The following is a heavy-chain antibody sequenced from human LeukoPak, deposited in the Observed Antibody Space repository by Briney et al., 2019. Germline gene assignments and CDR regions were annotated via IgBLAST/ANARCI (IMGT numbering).Heavy chain of an antibody. Sequence: GGSLRLSCAASGFTFDDYAMHWVRQAPGKGLEWVSGISWNSNRIDYADSVKGRFTISRDNAKNSLYLQMNSLRAEDTAVYYCAKVDPRDDYGDYPAWYFDLWGRGTLVTVSS. CDR3: AKVDPRDDYGDYPAWYFDL. D-gene: IGHD4-17*01. V-gene: IGHV3-9*01. J-gene: IGHJ2*01. CDR1: GFTFDDYA. CDR2: ISWNSNRI.